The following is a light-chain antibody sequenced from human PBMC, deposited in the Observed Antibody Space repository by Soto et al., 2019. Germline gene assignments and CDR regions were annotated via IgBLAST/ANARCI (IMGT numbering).Light chain of an antibody. J-gene: IGKJ1*01. CDR1: QSVSGN. CDR3: QQYDSSWT. Sequence: EIVMTQSPATLSVSPGERATLSCRASQSVSGNLAWYHQKPGQAPRLLIYGASTRATGIPARFSGSGSGTEFTLTISSLQSEDFAVYYCQQYDSSWTFGQGTKVEIK. V-gene: IGKV3-15*01. CDR2: GAS.